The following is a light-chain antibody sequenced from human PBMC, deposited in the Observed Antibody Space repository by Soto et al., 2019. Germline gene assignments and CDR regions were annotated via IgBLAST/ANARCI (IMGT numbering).Light chain of an antibody. CDR2: GAS. Sequence: EIVLTQSLGTLSLSPGERATLSCRASQSVNRSFVAWYQQKPGQAPRLLIYGASSRATGIPDRFIGSGSETDFTLTISRLEPEDFAVYYCHQYGSSPSTFGRGTKVEIK. J-gene: IGKJ4*01. V-gene: IGKV3-20*01. CDR3: HQYGSSPST. CDR1: QSVNRSF.